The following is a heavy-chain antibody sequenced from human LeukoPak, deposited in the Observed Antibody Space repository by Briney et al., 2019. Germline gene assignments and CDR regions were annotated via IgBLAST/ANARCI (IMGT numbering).Heavy chain of an antibody. J-gene: IGHJ4*02. Sequence: GGSLRLSCGASGFTFSSYWMSWVRQAPGKGLEWVANIKEDGSEKYYVDSVRGRFIISRDNAKNSLYLQMNSLRAEDTAIYYCTRVGYIDEGIDYWGQGTLVTVSS. CDR2: IKEDGSEK. D-gene: IGHD5-24*01. CDR1: GFTFSSYW. V-gene: IGHV3-7*04. CDR3: TRVGYIDEGIDY.